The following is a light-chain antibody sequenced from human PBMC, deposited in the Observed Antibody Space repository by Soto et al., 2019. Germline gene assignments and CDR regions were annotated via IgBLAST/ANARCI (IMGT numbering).Light chain of an antibody. CDR1: QSVTSSY. CDR2: GAS. Sequence: VLMQVPGTIFLTPRERATLSCRASQSVTSSYLAWYQQKPGQAPRLLIYGASNRATGIPDKFSGSGSGTDFTLTISRLEPEDFAVYVCQQYGSSPGTFGQGTKVDIK. V-gene: IGKV3-20*01. J-gene: IGKJ1*01. CDR3: QQYGSSPGT.